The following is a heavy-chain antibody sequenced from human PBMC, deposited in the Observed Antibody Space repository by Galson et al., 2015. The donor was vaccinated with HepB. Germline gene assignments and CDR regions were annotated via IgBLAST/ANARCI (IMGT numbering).Heavy chain of an antibody. V-gene: IGHV1-69*04. Sequence: SVKVSCKASGGTFSSYAISWVRQAPGQGLEWMGRIIPNLGIANYAQKFQGRVTITADKSTSTAYMELSSLRSEYTAVYYCARDQYYGSGSYYRRWFDPWGQGTLVTVSS. J-gene: IGHJ5*02. D-gene: IGHD3-10*01. CDR3: ARDQYYGSGSYYRRWFDP. CDR2: IIPNLGIA. CDR1: GGTFSSYA.